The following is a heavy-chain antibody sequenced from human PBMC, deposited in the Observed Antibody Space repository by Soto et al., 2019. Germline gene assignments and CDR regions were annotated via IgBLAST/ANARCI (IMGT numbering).Heavy chain of an antibody. CDR3: VKEIASAQ. CDR2: IKKDGSQK. J-gene: IGHJ4*02. D-gene: IGHD6-25*01. CDR1: GFTFSNYW. V-gene: IGHV3-7*01. Sequence: EVQLVESGGGLVQPGGSLRLSCETSGFTFSNYWMTWVRQAPGKGLEWVANIKKDGSQKNFVDPVKGRFTISRDNAKNSLYLQMDSLRVEDTAIYYCVKEIASAQWGQGTLVTVSS.